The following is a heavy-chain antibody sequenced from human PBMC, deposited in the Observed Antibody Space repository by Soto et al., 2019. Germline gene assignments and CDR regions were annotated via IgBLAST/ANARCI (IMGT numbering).Heavy chain of an antibody. V-gene: IGHV3-53*01. D-gene: IGHD3-22*01. J-gene: IGHJ1*01. CDR3: ARDRVESGYPEYFQH. Sequence: EVQLVESGGGLIQPGGSLRLSCAASGFTVSSNYMSWVRQAPGKGLEWVSVIYSGGSTYYADSVMGRFTISRDNSKNPLYLQMNSLRAEDTAVYYCARDRVESGYPEYFQHWGQGTLVTVSS. CDR1: GFTVSSNY. CDR2: IYSGGST.